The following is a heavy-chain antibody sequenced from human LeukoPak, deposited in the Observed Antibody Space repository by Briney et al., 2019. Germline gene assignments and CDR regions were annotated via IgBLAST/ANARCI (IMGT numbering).Heavy chain of an antibody. J-gene: IGHJ4*02. CDR2: ISGSGGST. CDR3: AKSQDEYCSSTSCYAGNFDY. D-gene: IGHD2-2*01. V-gene: IGHV3-23*01. CDR1: GFTFSSYA. Sequence: PGGSLRLSCAASGFTFSSYAMSWVRQAPGKGLEWVSAISGSGGSTYHADSVKGRFTISRDNSKNTLYLQMNSLRAEDTAVYYCAKSQDEYCSSTSCYAGNFDYWGQGALVTVSS.